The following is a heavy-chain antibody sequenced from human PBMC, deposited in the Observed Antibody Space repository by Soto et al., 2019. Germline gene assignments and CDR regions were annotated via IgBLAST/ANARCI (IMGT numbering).Heavy chain of an antibody. CDR1: GGSISNDY. J-gene: IGHJ4*02. CDR2: IYYSGST. Sequence: SETLSLTCTVSGGSISNDYWCWIRQPPRPGLERIGYIYYSGSTNYNPSLKSRVTISLYTSKNQFSLKLSSVTAADTAVYYCARSSSRYFDYWGQGTLVTVSS. V-gene: IGHV4-59*08. D-gene: IGHD6-13*01. CDR3: ARSSSRYFDY.